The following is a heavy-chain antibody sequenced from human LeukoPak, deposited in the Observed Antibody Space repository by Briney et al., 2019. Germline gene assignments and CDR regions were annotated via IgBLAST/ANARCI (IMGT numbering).Heavy chain of an antibody. CDR2: ISDNGGST. Sequence: GGSLRLSCAASGFIFNNHAMSWVRQAPGKGLEWVSAISDNGGSTYYADSVKGRFTMSRDNSKNTVYLQMNSLRAEDTAVYYCAVLRYFDWLSPFDYWGQGTLVLVSS. CDR1: GFIFNNHA. J-gene: IGHJ4*01. D-gene: IGHD3-9*01. V-gene: IGHV3-23*01. CDR3: AVLRYFDWLSPFDY.